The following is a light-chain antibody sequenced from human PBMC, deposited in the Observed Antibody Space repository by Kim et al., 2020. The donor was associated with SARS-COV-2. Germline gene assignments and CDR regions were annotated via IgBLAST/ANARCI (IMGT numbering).Light chain of an antibody. J-gene: IGKJ4*01. CDR3: QQNDNLPLT. V-gene: IGKV1-33*01. CDR1: QDIGTY. Sequence: ASIGDRITITGQASQDIGTYLNWYQQRPGKAPKLLVYDAAELETGVPSRFTGSGSGTHFTFTINSLQPEDIATYFCQQNDNLPLTFGRGTKVDIK. CDR2: DAA.